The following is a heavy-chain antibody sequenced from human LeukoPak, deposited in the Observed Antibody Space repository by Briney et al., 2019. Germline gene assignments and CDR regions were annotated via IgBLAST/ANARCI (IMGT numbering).Heavy chain of an antibody. V-gene: IGHV3-11*01. D-gene: IGHD3-10*02. CDR3: AELGITMIGGV. CDR1: GFTLTDYY. J-gene: IGHJ6*04. CDR2: ISSSGDTI. Sequence: GSLRLSCAASGFTLTDYYMSWIRQAPGKGLEWVSYISSSGDTIYYADSVKGRFTISRDNAKNSLYLQMNSLRAEDTAVYYCAELGITMIGGVWGKGTTVTISS.